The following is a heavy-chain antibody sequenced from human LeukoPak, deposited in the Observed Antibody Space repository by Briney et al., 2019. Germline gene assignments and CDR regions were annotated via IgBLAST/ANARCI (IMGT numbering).Heavy chain of an antibody. CDR3: AREYGSGLDV. V-gene: IGHV4-59*01. CDR2: IYYSGST. J-gene: IGHJ6*02. CDR1: GGSISSYY. D-gene: IGHD3-10*01. Sequence: SETLSLTCTVSGGSISSYYWSWIRQPPGKGLEWIGYIYYSGSTNYNPSLKSRVTISVDTSKNQFSLKLSSVTAADTAVYYCAREYGSGLDVWGQGTTVTVSS.